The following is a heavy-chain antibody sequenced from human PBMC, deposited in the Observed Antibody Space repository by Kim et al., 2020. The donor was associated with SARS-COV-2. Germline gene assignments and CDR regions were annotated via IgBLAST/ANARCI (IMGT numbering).Heavy chain of an antibody. J-gene: IGHJ4*02. Sequence: SETLSLTCTVSGGSISSGDYYWSWIRQPPGKGLEWIGYMHYAGSTKYNPSLKSRVIISLDTSKNQFSLNLNSVTAADTAVYFCARAEEQLIFYYWGQGTLVTVSS. CDR2: MHYAGST. D-gene: IGHD6-19*01. CDR1: GGSISSGDYY. V-gene: IGHV4-30-4*01. CDR3: ARAEEQLIFYY.